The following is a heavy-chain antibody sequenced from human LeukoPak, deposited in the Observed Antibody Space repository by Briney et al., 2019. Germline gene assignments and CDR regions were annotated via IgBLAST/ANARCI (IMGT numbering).Heavy chain of an antibody. CDR3: AGGQNYYDSSGYPTTAFDI. Sequence: ASVKVSCKASGYTFTGYYMHWVRQAPGQGLEWMGIINPSGGSTSYAQKFQGRVTMTRDTSTSTVYMELSSLRSEDTAVYYCAGGQNYYDSSGYPTTAFDIWGQGTMVTVSS. CDR1: GYTFTGYY. CDR2: INPSGGST. D-gene: IGHD3-22*01. J-gene: IGHJ3*02. V-gene: IGHV1-46*01.